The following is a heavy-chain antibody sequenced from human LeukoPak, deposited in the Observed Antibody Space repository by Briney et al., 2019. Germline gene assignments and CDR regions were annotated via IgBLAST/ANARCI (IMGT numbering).Heavy chain of an antibody. V-gene: IGHV3-21*01. Sequence: PGGSLRLSCAASGFTFSSYSMNWVRQAPGKGLEWVSSISSSSSYIYYADSVKGRFTIPRDNAKNSLYLQMNSLRAEDTAVYYCAREVIGSSWYWYFDYWGQGTLVTVSS. CDR1: GFTFSSYS. CDR2: ISSSSSYI. D-gene: IGHD6-13*01. J-gene: IGHJ4*02. CDR3: AREVIGSSWYWYFDY.